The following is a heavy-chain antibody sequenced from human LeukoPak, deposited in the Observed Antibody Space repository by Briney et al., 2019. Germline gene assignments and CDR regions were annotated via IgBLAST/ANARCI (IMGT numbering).Heavy chain of an antibody. CDR3: ARDLGRRDYSGSGSYTYYFDH. J-gene: IGHJ4*02. Sequence: SETLSLTCTVSGGSISSSSYYWGWIRQPPGKGLEWIGSIYYSGSTYYNPSLKSRVTISVDTSKNQFSLKLSSVTAADTAVYYCARDLGRRDYSGSGSYTYYFDHWGQGTLVTVSS. V-gene: IGHV4-39*02. CDR1: GGSISSSSYY. CDR2: IYYSGST. D-gene: IGHD3-10*01.